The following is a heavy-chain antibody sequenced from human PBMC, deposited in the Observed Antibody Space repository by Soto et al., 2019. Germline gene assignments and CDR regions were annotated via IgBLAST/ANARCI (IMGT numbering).Heavy chain of an antibody. V-gene: IGHV3-30*18. J-gene: IGHJ4*02. CDR1: GFTFSSYG. CDR3: AKDSSLEVMYYGAYESFDY. CDR2: ISYDGSNK. Sequence: GSLRLSCAASGFTFSSYGMHWVRQAPGKGLEWVAVISYDGSNKYYADSVKGRFTISRDNSKNTLYLQMNSLRAEDTAVYYCAKDSSLEVMYYGAYESFDYWGQGPLVTVSS. D-gene: IGHD4-17*01.